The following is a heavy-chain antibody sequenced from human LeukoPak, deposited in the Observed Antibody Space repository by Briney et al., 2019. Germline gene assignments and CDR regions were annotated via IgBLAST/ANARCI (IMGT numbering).Heavy chain of an antibody. D-gene: IGHD3-22*01. CDR3: ARDPYYDSSSFGGMDV. V-gene: IGHV4-31*03. CDR1: GGSISNGGYY. CDR2: IYYSGST. J-gene: IGHJ6*02. Sequence: SETLSLTCTVSGGSISNGGYYWSWIRQHPGKGLEWIGYIYYSGSTCYNPSLKSRVTISVDTSKNQFSLKLSSVTAADTAVYYCARDPYYDSSSFGGMDVWGQGTTVTVSS.